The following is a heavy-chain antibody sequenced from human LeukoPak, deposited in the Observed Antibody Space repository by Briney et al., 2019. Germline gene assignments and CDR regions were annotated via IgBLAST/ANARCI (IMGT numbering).Heavy chain of an antibody. V-gene: IGHV3-9*01. CDR2: ISWNSVTI. CDR1: GFRFDDYG. Sequence: GGSLRLSCVGSGFRFDDYGMHWVRQAPGKGLEWVAGISWNSVTIEYGDSVKGRFTISRENARNSLFLQMNSLTVEDTALYYCAKSGPDTTMLHGFDKWGQGTLVAVSS. D-gene: IGHD5-18*01. CDR3: AKSGPDTTMLHGFDK. J-gene: IGHJ4*02.